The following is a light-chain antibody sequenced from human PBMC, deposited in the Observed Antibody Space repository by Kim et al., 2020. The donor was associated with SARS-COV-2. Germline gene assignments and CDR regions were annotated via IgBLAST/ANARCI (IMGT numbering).Light chain of an antibody. CDR1: QSVDAY. J-gene: IGKJ1*01. V-gene: IGKV1-39*01. CDR3: QQSHSPPWT. Sequence: ATVGDTRTIASRSSQSVDAYFTWFQQKPGQAPKLLIYSASTLQSGVPSRFSGSGSGTDFTLTIHNLQPDDFATYYCQQSHSPPWTFGQGTKVDSK. CDR2: SAS.